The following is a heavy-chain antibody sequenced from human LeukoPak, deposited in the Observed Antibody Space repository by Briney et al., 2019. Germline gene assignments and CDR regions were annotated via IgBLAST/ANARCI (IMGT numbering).Heavy chain of an antibody. Sequence: LETLSLTCTVSGGSISSYYWSWIRQPPGKGLEWIWYIYYSGSTNYNPSLKSRVTISVDTSKNQFSLKLSSVTAADTAVYYCARVGGGYYYWFDPWGQGTLVTVSS. CDR2: IYYSGST. J-gene: IGHJ5*02. CDR1: GGSISSYY. V-gene: IGHV4-59*01. CDR3: ARVGGGYYYWFDP. D-gene: IGHD3-22*01.